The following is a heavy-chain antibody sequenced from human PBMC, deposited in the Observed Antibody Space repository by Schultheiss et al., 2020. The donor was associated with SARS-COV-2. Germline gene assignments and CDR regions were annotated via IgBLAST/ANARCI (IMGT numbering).Heavy chain of an antibody. CDR1: GDSFSGSTHH. J-gene: IGHJ4*02. CDR2: IYHSGSR. D-gene: IGHD3-22*01. Sequence: SETLSLTCTVSGDSFSGSTHHWAWIRQPPGKGLEWIGSIYHSGSRYYNPSLDSRLTISGDTSRNQFSLKLSSVTAADTAVYYCASPSPLTYYSDRSRYFESWGQGTLVTVSS. V-gene: IGHV4-39*01. CDR3: ASPSPLTYYSDRSRYFES.